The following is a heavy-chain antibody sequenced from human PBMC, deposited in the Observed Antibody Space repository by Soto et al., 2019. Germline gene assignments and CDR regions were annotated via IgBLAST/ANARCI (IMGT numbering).Heavy chain of an antibody. CDR2: IWYDGSNK. CDR1: GFTFSNYG. J-gene: IGHJ2*01. Sequence: QVQLVESGGGVVQTGRSLRLSCAASGFTFSNYGMHWVRQAPGKGLEWVAVIWYDGSNKYYADSVKGRFTISRDNSKNTLHLQMNSLRAEDTAVYYCARGWYCGGDCYEWYFDLWGRGTLVTVSS. CDR3: ARGWYCGGDCYEWYFDL. D-gene: IGHD2-21*02. V-gene: IGHV3-33*01.